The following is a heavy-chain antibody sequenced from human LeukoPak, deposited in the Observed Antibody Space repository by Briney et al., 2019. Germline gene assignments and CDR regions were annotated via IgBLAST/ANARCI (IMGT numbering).Heavy chain of an antibody. CDR2: IYYSGST. CDR1: GGSISSYY. D-gene: IGHD1-7*01. J-gene: IGHJ6*02. Sequence: SETLSLTCTVPGGSISSYYWSWTRQPPGKGLEWIGYIYYSGSTNYNPSLKSRVTISVDTSKNQFSLKLSSVTAADTAVYHCARDNWNYGSSMDVWGQGTTVTVSS. CDR3: ARDNWNYGSSMDV. V-gene: IGHV4-59*01.